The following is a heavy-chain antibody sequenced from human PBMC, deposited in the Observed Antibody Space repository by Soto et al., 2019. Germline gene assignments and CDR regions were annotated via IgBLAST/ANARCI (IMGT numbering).Heavy chain of an antibody. J-gene: IGHJ6*02. CDR3: ARGVRGVIYYYYGMDV. V-gene: IGHV1-3*01. CDR1: GYTFTSYA. Sequence: ASVKVSCKASGYTFTSYAMHWVRQAPGQRLEWMGWINAGNGNTKYSQKFQGRVTITRDTSASTAYMELSSLRSEDTAVYYCARGVRGVIYYYYGMDVWGQGTTVTVS. CDR2: INAGNGNT. D-gene: IGHD3-10*01.